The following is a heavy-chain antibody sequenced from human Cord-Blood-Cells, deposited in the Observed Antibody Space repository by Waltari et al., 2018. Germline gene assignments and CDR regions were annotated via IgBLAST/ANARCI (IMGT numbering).Heavy chain of an antibody. D-gene: IGHD4-17*01. CDR2: INHSGST. CDR1: GGSFSGYY. Sequence: QVQLQQWGAGLLKPSETLSLTCAVYGGSFSGYYWSWIRQPPGKGLEWIGEINHSGSTNYNPSLKSRVTISVDTSKNQFSLKLSSVTAADTAVYYCAGIRQIDYGDYVDYYYGMDVWGQGTTVTVSS. V-gene: IGHV4-34*01. CDR3: AGIRQIDYGDYVDYYYGMDV. J-gene: IGHJ6*02.